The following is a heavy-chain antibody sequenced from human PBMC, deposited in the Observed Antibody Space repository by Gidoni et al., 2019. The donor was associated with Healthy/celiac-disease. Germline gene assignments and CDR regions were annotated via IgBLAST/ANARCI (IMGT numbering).Heavy chain of an antibody. CDR1: GFTLRSYA. Sequence: QVQPVESGGGVVQPGRSLRLSCAASGFTLRSYAMHWVRQAAGKGLEWVAVISYDGSNKYYADSVKGRFTISRDNSKNTLYLQMNSLRDEDTAVYYCARAKDFWSGYRNWFDPWGQGTLVTVSS. J-gene: IGHJ5*02. V-gene: IGHV3-30*04. CDR3: ARAKDFWSGYRNWFDP. CDR2: ISYDGSNK. D-gene: IGHD3-3*01.